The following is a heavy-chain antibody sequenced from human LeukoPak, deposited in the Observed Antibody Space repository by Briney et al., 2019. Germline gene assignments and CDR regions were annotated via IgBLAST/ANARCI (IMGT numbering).Heavy chain of an antibody. CDR1: GYTFVTHG. CDR3: ARYIAVAGKDFDY. D-gene: IGHD6-19*01. J-gene: IGHJ4*02. V-gene: IGHV1-18*01. CDR2: ISGYNGNT. Sequence: ASVKVSCKASGYTFVTHGISWVRQAPGQGLEWMGWISGYNGNTNYAQKFQGRVNMTTDTSTSTAYMELRSLRSDDTAVYYCARYIAVAGKDFDYWGQGTLVTVSS.